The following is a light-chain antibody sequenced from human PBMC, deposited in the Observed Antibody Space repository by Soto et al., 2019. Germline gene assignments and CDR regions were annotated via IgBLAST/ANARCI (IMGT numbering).Light chain of an antibody. V-gene: IGKV3-11*01. CDR2: DAS. J-gene: IGKJ5*01. CDR1: QSVSSY. Sequence: EIVFTQSPATLSLSPGERATLSCRASQSVSSYLAWYQQKPGQAPRLLIYDASSRATGIPARFSGSGSGTDFTLTINSLXPEDSAVYYCQQRSNWPSITFGQGTRLEIK. CDR3: QQRSNWPSIT.